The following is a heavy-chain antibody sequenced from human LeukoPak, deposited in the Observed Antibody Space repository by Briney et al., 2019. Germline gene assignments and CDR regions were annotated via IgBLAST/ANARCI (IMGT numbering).Heavy chain of an antibody. V-gene: IGHV3-48*03. CDR3: AREGTGGSGYDS. CDR1: GFTFSSYE. CDR2: ISSSGSTI. D-gene: IGHD5-12*01. J-gene: IGHJ4*02. Sequence: GGSLRLSCAASGFTFSSYEMNWVRLAPGKGLEWVSYISSSGSTIYYADSVKGRFTISRDNAKNSLYLQMNSLRAEDTAVYYCAREGTGGSGYDSWGQGTLVTVSS.